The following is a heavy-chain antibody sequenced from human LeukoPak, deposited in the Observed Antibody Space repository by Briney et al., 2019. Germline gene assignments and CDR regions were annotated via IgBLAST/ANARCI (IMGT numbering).Heavy chain of an antibody. CDR3: ARGSFPDVGALLFDY. D-gene: IGHD1-26*01. J-gene: IGHJ4*02. Sequence: SVKVSCKASGDTFSSYTISWVRQAPGQGLEWMGRIIPILGIANYAQKFQGRVTITADKSTSTAYMELSSLGSEDTAVYYCARGSFPDVGALLFDYWGQGTLVTVSS. CDR2: IIPILGIA. V-gene: IGHV1-69*02. CDR1: GDTFSSYT.